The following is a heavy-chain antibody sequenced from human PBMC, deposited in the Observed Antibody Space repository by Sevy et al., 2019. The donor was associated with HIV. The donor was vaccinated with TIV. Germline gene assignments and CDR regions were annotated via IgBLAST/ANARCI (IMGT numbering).Heavy chain of an antibody. D-gene: IGHD3-16*01. CDR1: GFTFSSYD. CDR2: ISYDGRDK. J-gene: IGHJ6*03. CDR3: AAVALTLGGDPYEKHHFMDV. Sequence: GGSLRLSCAASGFTFSSYDMHWVRQAPGKGLEWVAGISYDGRDKHYVDSVKGRFTISRDNAKSTLYLQMSSLRVEDTAVFYCAAVALTLGGDPYEKHHFMDVWGKGTTVTVSS. V-gene: IGHV3-30*03.